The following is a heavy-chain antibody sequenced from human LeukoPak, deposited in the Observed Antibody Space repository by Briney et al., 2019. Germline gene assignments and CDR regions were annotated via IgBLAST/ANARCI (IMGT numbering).Heavy chain of an antibody. CDR1: SGPISSDY. Sequence: SETLSLTCTVSSGPISSDYWSWIRQHPGKGLEWIGYIHYSGATNYSPSLNSRVTISIDTSKNQFSLNLRSVTAADTAVYYCATLRGSSSAVFDYWGQGTLVTVSS. V-gene: IGHV4-59*08. CDR2: IHYSGAT. J-gene: IGHJ4*02. CDR3: ATLRGSSSAVFDY. D-gene: IGHD2-2*01.